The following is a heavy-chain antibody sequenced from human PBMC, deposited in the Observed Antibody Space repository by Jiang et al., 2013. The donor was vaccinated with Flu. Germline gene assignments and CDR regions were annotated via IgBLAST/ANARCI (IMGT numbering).Heavy chain of an antibody. CDR2: INPNSGGT. J-gene: IGHJ5*02. Sequence: VKVSCKASGYTFTGYYMHWVRQAPGQGLEWMGWINPNSGGTNYAQKFQGRVTMTRDTSISTAYMELSRLRSDDTAVYYCARDGYYGDYVGSWFDPWGQGTLVTVSS. V-gene: IGHV1-2*02. CDR3: ARDGYYGDYVGSWFDP. D-gene: IGHD4-17*01. CDR1: GYTFTGYY.